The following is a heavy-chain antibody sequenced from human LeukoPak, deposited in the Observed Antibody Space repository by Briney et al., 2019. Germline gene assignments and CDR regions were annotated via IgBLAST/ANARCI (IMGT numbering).Heavy chain of an antibody. V-gene: IGHV1-46*01. CDR2: INPSGGST. J-gene: IGHJ5*02. CDR3: ARDYSSSRTPSNWFDP. CDR1: GYTFSSYG. D-gene: IGHD6-13*01. Sequence: RASVKVSCKASGYTFSSYGISWVRQAPGQGLEWMGIINPSGGSTSYAQKFQGRVTMTRDTSTSTVYMELSSLRSEDTAVYYCARDYSSSRTPSNWFDPWGQGTLVTVSS.